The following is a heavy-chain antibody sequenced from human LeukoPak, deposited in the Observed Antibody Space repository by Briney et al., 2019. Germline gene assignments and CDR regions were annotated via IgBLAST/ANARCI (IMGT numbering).Heavy chain of an antibody. Sequence: SETLSLTCTVSGGSISSSSYYWGWIRQPPGKGLEWIGSIYYSGSTYYNPSLKSRVAISVDTSKNQFSLKLSSVTAADTAVYYCVRGYYDSSGYYVVYWGQGTLVTVSS. CDR2: IYYSGST. V-gene: IGHV4-39*01. CDR3: VRGYYDSSGYYVVY. CDR1: GGSISSSSYY. J-gene: IGHJ4*02. D-gene: IGHD3-22*01.